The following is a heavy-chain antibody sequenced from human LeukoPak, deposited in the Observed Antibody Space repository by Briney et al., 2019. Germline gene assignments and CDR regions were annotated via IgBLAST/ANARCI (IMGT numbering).Heavy chain of an antibody. Sequence: GGSLRLSCAASGFTFSSYSMNWVRQAPGKGLEWVSSISSSSSYIYYADSVKGRFTISRDNAKNSLYLQMNSLRAEDTAVYYCARGPLGPDYAFDIWGQGTMVIVSS. CDR1: GFTFSSYS. CDR2: ISSSSSYI. J-gene: IGHJ3*02. V-gene: IGHV3-21*01. CDR3: ARGPLGPDYAFDI. D-gene: IGHD1-26*01.